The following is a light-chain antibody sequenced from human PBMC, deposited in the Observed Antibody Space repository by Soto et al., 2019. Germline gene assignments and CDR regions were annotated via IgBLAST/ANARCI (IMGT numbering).Light chain of an antibody. CDR3: TSWTTSTTMI. CDR2: DVS. J-gene: IGLJ2*01. CDR1: RSDIGAYNF. Sequence: QSALTQPASVSGSPGQSITITCTGTRSDIGAYNFVSWYQQHPGEVPKLMLYDVSIRPSGVSNRFSGSKSDNTASLTISGLQAEDEADYYCTSWTTSTTMIFGGGTKVTVL. V-gene: IGLV2-14*03.